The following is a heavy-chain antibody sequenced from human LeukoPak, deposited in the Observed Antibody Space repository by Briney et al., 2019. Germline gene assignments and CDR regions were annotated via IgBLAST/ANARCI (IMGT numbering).Heavy chain of an antibody. CDR3: AREVVIVPDYFYYGLDV. D-gene: IGHD2/OR15-2a*01. V-gene: IGHV3-11*01. CDR2: ISSSGDSL. Sequence: GGSLRLSCAASGFTSSDYYMTWIRQAPGKGLEWLSFISSSGDSLYYADSVRGRFTISRDNAKNSLYLQMNSLRAEDTAVYYCAREVVIVPDYFYYGLDVWGQGTTVTVSS. CDR1: GFTSSDYY. J-gene: IGHJ6*02.